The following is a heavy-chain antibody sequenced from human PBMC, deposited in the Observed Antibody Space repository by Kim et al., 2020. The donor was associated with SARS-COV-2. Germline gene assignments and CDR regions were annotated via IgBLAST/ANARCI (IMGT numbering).Heavy chain of an antibody. Sequence: ADSVKGRLHIYRENYKNTLYLQMHRLSAEDMAVYYCAKDLVVGDYGMDVWGQGTTVTVSS. J-gene: IGHJ6*02. D-gene: IGHD2-8*02. V-gene: IGHV3-30-3*02. CDR3: AKDLVVGDYGMDV.